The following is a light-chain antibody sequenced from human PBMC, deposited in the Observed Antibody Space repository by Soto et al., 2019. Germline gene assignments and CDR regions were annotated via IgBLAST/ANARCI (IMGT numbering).Light chain of an antibody. CDR3: QQYNNWPPRSVGYT. CDR1: QSVSSN. Sequence: EIVMTQSTATLSVSPGERATLSCRASQSVSSNLAWYQQKPGQATRLLIYGASTRATGIPARFSGSGSGTEFTLTISSLQSEDFAVYYCQQYNNWPPRSVGYTFGQGTKLEIK. CDR2: GAS. J-gene: IGKJ2*01. V-gene: IGKV3D-15*01.